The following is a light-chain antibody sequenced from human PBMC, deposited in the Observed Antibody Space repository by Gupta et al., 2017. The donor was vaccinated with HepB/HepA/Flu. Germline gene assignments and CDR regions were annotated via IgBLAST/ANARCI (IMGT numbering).Light chain of an antibody. CDR2: STS. V-gene: IGLV8-61*01. CDR1: SGSVSTTYY. J-gene: IGLJ2*01. CDR3: ALYLGRGISV. Sequence: QTVVTQEPSFSVSPGGTVTLTCGLNSGSVSTTYYPSWFQQTPGQAPRTLIYSTSTRSSGVPDRFSGSILGNKAALTITGAQADDESDYYCALYLGRGISVFGGGTKLTVL.